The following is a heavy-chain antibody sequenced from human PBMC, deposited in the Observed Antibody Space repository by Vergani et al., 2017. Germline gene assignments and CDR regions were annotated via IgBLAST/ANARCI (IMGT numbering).Heavy chain of an antibody. Sequence: EVQLVESGGGLVKPGGSLRLSCAASGFTFSSYSMNWVRQAPGKGLEWVSSISSSSSYIYYADSVKGRFTISRDNAKNSLYLQMNSLRAEDTAVYYCARDNGGNAPYDSIRYWGQGTLVTVSS. CDR1: GFTFSSYS. V-gene: IGHV3-21*04. D-gene: IGHD3-22*01. J-gene: IGHJ4*02. CDR2: ISSSSSYI. CDR3: ARDNGGNAPYDSIRY.